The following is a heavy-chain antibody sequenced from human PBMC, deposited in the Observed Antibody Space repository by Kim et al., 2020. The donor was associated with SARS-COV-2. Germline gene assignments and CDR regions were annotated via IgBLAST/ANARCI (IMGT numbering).Heavy chain of an antibody. D-gene: IGHD6-6*01. CDR3: EGTRPNYYYGIDV. V-gene: IGHV3-23*01. Sequence: YADSVKGRFTISRDTSKNTLYVQMNSLRAENTAVYYCEGTRPNYYYGIDVWGQGTTVTVSS. J-gene: IGHJ6*02.